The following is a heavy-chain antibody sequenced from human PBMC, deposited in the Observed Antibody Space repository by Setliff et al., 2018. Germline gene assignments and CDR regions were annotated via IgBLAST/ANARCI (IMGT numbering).Heavy chain of an antibody. CDR2: MYFSGST. J-gene: IGHJ5*02. D-gene: IGHD3-10*01. CDR3: ATDGPVLNGDYIS. CDR1: GGSFSGYY. Sequence: SETLSLTCAVYGGSFSGYYWGWIRQPPGKGLEWIGSMYFSGSTYYNPSLKSRVTMSIDKSKNEFSLKMSSVTAADTAVYYCATDGPVLNGDYISWGQGTLVTVSS. V-gene: IGHV4-34*01.